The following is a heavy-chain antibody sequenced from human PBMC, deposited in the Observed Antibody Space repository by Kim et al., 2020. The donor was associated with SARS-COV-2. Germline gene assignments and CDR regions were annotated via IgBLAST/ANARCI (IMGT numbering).Heavy chain of an antibody. Sequence: GGSLRLSCAASGFTFSDYYMTWIRQAPGKGLEWLAYISSSGSYIVYADSVKGQFSISRDNAKKSLYLQMNSLRAEDTAVYYCARVSSGSSSWYWFDAWGQGTLVTVSS. V-gene: IGHV3-11*05. J-gene: IGHJ5*02. D-gene: IGHD6-13*01. CDR1: GFTFSDYY. CDR3: ARVSSGSSSWYWFDA. CDR2: ISSSGSYI.